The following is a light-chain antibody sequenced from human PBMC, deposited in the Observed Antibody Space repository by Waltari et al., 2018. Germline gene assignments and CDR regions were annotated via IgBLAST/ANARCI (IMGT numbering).Light chain of an antibody. J-gene: IGKJ2*01. CDR3: QQCYSTPYT. CDR1: QNLLYNSDNKNY. CDR2: WAS. V-gene: IGKV4-1*01. Sequence: DIVMTQSPDSLAVSLGERVTINCRSSQNLLYNSDNKNYLAWFQHQPGQPPKLLIYWASTRESGVPDRFRCSGSGTEFTLTISSLQAADVAVYYCQQCYSTPYTFGQGTKLEIK.